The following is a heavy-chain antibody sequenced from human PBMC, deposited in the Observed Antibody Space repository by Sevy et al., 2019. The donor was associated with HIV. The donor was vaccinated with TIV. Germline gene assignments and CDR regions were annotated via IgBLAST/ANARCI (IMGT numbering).Heavy chain of an antibody. CDR1: GYTFTYYD. J-gene: IGHJ6*02. D-gene: IGHD3-3*02. V-gene: IGHV1-8*01. CDR3: ARFLSTSYYYYNAMDV. Sequence: ASVKVSCRASGYTFTYYDINWVRQATGQGLEGMGWMSPNSGNTGYAQKFQGRVTMTRNTSISTAYMELSSLRSEDTAVYYCARFLSTSYYYYNAMDVWGQGTTVTVSS. CDR2: MSPNSGNT.